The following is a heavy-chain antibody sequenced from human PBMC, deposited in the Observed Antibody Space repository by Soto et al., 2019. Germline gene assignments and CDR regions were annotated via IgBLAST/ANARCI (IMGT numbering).Heavy chain of an antibody. J-gene: IGHJ5*02. D-gene: IGHD2-2*01. CDR1: GYTFTSYG. CDR3: ARDLSIVVGPSKPGVWFDP. CDR2: ISAYNGNT. V-gene: IGHV1-18*01. Sequence: GASVKVSCKASGYTFTSYGISWVRQAPGQGLEWMGWISAYNGNTNYAQKLQGRVTMTTDTSTSTAYMELRSLRSDDTAVYYCARDLSIVVGPSKPGVWFDPWGQGTLVTLSS.